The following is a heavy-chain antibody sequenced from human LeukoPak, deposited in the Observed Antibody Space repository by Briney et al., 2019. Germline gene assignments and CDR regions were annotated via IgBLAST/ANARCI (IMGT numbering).Heavy chain of an antibody. D-gene: IGHD2-8*01. CDR3: AREYERGERNWFDP. Sequence: SQTLSLTCAISGDSVFSNSAAWNWIRQSPSRGLEWLGRTYYRSKWYNDDAVSVKSRITINPDTSKNQFSLQLNSVTPEDTAVYYCAREYERGERNWFDPWGQGTLVTVSS. V-gene: IGHV6-1*01. J-gene: IGHJ5*02. CDR2: TYYRSKWYN. CDR1: GDSVFSNSAA.